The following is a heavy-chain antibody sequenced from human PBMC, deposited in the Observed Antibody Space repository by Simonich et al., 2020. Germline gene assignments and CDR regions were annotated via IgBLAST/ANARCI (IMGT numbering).Heavy chain of an antibody. J-gene: IGHJ1*01. CDR1: GFTFDDYA. V-gene: IGHV3-9*01. CDR2: ISWKSGSI. D-gene: IGHD6-13*01. CDR3: AKDVAAAGTEYFQH. Sequence: EVQLVESGGGLVQPGRSLRLSCAASGFTFDDYAMNWVRQAPGDGLEWVAGISWKSGSIGYADSVKGRFTITRDNAKNSLYLQMNSLRAEDTALYYCAKDVAAAGTEYFQHWGQGTLVTVSS.